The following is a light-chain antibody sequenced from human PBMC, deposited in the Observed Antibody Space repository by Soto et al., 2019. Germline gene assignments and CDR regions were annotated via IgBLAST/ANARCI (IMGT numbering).Light chain of an antibody. Sequence: IMLTQSPLSLPVTPGEPASISCRSTQSLLHSNGYNCLDWYLQKPGQSPQLLIFLGSSRAFGVPDRFSGSRSSTDFTLTISRMEAEDVGVYYCMQALQTPYTFGQGTKLEIK. CDR3: MQALQTPYT. CDR2: LGS. V-gene: IGKV2-28*01. J-gene: IGKJ2*01. CDR1: QSLLHSNGYNC.